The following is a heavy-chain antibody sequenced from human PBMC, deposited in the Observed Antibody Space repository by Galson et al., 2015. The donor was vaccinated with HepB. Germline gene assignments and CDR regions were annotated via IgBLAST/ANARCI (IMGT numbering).Heavy chain of an antibody. Sequence: SVKVSCKASGGTFDSYAVNWVRQAPGQGFEWMGGFIPIFGTANYAQKIQGRVTITADESTNTAYMELSSLRSEDTAVYYCARDHCITSSCFHDMDVWGQGTTVTVS. CDR3: ARDHCITSSCFHDMDV. CDR2: FIPIFGTA. CDR1: GGTFDSYA. D-gene: IGHD3-10*01. V-gene: IGHV1-69*13. J-gene: IGHJ6*02.